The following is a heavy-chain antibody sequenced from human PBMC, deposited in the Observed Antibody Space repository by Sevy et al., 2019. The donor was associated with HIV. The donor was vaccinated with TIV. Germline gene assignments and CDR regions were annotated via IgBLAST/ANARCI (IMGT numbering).Heavy chain of an antibody. V-gene: IGHV4-30-4*01. CDR2: ISYTGNT. D-gene: IGHD6-6*01. J-gene: IGHJ5*02. CDR3: ARDAAEASRSSVWFGP. Sequence: SETLSLTCTVSGGSISSGNYYWHWIRQPPGKGLEWIGYISYTGNTYYNPSIKSPVTISVDMSNNQFSLRLTSVTAADTAVYYCARDAAEASRSSVWFGPWGQGTLVSVSS. CDR1: GGSISSGNYY.